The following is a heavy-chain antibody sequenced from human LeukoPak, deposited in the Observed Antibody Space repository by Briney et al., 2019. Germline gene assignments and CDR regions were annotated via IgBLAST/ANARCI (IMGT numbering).Heavy chain of an antibody. Sequence: ASVKVSCKASGYNFNTYGISWVRQAPGQGLEWMGWISSSTGNTKYAQKLQDRVTMTTDTSTSTAYLYLRNLRSDDTAVYYCVRLPLGYCSSTSCLDWGQGTLVTVSS. D-gene: IGHD2-2*01. CDR1: GYNFNTYG. CDR2: ISSSTGNT. V-gene: IGHV1-18*01. J-gene: IGHJ4*02. CDR3: VRLPLGYCSSTSCLD.